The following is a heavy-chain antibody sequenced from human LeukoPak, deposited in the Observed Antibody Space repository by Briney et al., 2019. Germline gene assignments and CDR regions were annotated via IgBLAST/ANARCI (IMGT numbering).Heavy chain of an antibody. CDR2: ISGSGGST. V-gene: IGHV3-23*01. D-gene: IGHD6-6*01. J-gene: IGHJ6*02. CDR1: KFTFSSYA. CDR3: VKGLVGIIHYAMDV. Sequence: PGGSLRLSCAASKFTFSSYAMNWVRQASGKGLEWVSGISGSGGSTYYADSVKGRFTISRDNSKNTLYLQMNSLRAEDTAVYYCVKGLVGIIHYAMDVWGQGTTVTVSS.